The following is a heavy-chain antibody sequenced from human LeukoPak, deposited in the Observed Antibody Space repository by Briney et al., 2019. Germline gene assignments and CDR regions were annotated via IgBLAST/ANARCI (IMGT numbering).Heavy chain of an antibody. Sequence: ASVKVSCKASGYTFTGYYMHWVRQAPGQGLEWMGWINPNSGGTNYTQKFQGRVTMTRDTSISTAYMELSRLRSDDTAVYYCARISGMYDAFDIWGQGTMVTVSS. CDR3: ARISGMYDAFDI. J-gene: IGHJ3*02. D-gene: IGHD2/OR15-2a*01. CDR2: INPNSGGT. CDR1: GYTFTGYY. V-gene: IGHV1-2*02.